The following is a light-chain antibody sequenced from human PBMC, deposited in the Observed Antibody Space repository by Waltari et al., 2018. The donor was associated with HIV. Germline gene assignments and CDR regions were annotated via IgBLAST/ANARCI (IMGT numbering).Light chain of an antibody. V-gene: IGLV1-44*01. CDR3: ATWDDRLRVAC. CDR2: NTQ. J-gene: IGLJ2*01. Sequence: QSVVTQPPSASGTPGQRVTISCSGSSSNIGTENVNWYQQFPGTAPKLPIFNTQQRPSVGPDLCPGSKAGTAASVAIGGLRAEDEADYDGATWDDRLRVACFGGGTKLTVL. CDR1: SSNIGTEN.